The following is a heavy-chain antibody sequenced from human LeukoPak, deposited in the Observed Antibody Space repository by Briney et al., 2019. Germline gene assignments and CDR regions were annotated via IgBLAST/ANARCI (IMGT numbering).Heavy chain of an antibody. D-gene: IGHD2-2*01. CDR1: GGSFSGYY. CDR3: ARGGCSSTSCYDYYYYGMDV. J-gene: IGHJ6*02. Sequence: SETLSLTCAVYGGSFSGYYWSWIRPPPGKGLEWIGEINHSGSTNYNPSLKSQVTISVDTSKNQFSLKLSSVTAADTAVYYCARGGCSSTSCYDYYYYGMDVWGQGTTVTVSS. V-gene: IGHV4-34*01. CDR2: INHSGST.